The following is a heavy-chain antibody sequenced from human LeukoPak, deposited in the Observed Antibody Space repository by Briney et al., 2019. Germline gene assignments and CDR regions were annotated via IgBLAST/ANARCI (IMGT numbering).Heavy chain of an antibody. J-gene: IGHJ6*03. CDR1: GYTFTGYY. CDR2: INPNSGGT. Sequence: ASVKVSCKASGYTFTGYYMHWVRQAPGQGLEWMGWINPNSGGTNYVQKFQSRVTMTTDTSISTAYMELSRLRSDDTAVYYCARGGTVSDSYLGNYYYYMDVWGKGTTVIVSS. D-gene: IGHD2-21*02. CDR3: ARGGTVSDSYLGNYYYYMDV. V-gene: IGHV1-2*02.